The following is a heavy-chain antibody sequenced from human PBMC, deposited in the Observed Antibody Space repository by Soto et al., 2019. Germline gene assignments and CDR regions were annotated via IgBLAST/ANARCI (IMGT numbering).Heavy chain of an antibody. V-gene: IGHV3-23*01. D-gene: IGHD1-1*01. Sequence: PVGSLRLSCAASGFAFNTFAMGWVRQDPGKGLEWVSLISGISRDTYYADSVRGRFTISRDNSKNTLYLQMNSLRDDDTAVYYCATQDFRGTSGTTWGQGTLVTVSS. J-gene: IGHJ4*02. CDR1: GFAFNTFA. CDR2: ISGISRDT. CDR3: ATQDFRGTSGTT.